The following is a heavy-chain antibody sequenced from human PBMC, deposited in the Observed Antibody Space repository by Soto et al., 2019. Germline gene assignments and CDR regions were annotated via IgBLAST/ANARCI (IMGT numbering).Heavy chain of an antibody. Sequence: SETLSLTCTVSGGSISSSSYYWGWIRQPPGKGLEWIGSIYYSGSTYYNPSLKSRVTISVDTSKNQFSLKLSSVTAADTAVYYCARTSITIFGVYYMDVWGKGTTVTVSS. CDR3: ARTSITIFGVYYMDV. CDR1: GGSISSSSYY. J-gene: IGHJ6*03. V-gene: IGHV4-39*01. D-gene: IGHD3-3*01. CDR2: IYYSGST.